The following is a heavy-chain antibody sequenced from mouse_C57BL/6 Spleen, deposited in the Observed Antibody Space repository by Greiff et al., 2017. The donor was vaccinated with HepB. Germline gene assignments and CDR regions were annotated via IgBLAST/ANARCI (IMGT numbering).Heavy chain of an antibody. CDR1: GYTFTDYN. CDR3: ARLLRSYFDY. J-gene: IGHJ2*01. CDR2: INPNNGGT. Sequence: DVKLVESGPELVKPGASVKIPCKASGYTFTDYNMDWVKQSHGKSLEWIGDINPNNGGTIYNQKFKGKATLTVDKSSSTAYMELRSLTSEDTAVYYCARLLRSYFDYWGQGTTLTVSS. V-gene: IGHV1-18*01. D-gene: IGHD1-1*01.